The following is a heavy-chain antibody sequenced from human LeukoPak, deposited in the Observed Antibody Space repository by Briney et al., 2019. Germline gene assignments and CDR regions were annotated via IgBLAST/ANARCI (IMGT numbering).Heavy chain of an antibody. J-gene: IGHJ3*02. CDR1: GFTFSDYY. D-gene: IGHD6-13*01. CDR2: IYTGGST. CDR3: ARSNSWAFDI. Sequence: GGSLRPSCAASGFTFSDYYMSWVRQAPGMGLEWVSVIYTGGSTYYADSVKGRFTLSRDNSKNTLYLQMNSLRAEDTAVYYCARSNSWAFDIWGQGTLVTVSS. V-gene: IGHV3-53*01.